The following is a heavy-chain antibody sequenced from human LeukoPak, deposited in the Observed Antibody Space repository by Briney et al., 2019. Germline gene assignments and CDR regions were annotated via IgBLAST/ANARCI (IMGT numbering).Heavy chain of an antibody. J-gene: IGHJ5*02. CDR1: GGSISSYY. CDR3: ARDLYSSSWYGTARGYNWFDP. D-gene: IGHD6-13*01. CDR2: IYYSGST. Sequence: SETLSLTCTVSGGSISSYYWSWIRQPPGKGLEWIGYIYYSGSTNYNPSLKSRVTISVDPSKNQFSLKLSSVTAADTAVYYCARDLYSSSWYGTARGYNWFDPWGQGTLVTVSS. V-gene: IGHV4-59*01.